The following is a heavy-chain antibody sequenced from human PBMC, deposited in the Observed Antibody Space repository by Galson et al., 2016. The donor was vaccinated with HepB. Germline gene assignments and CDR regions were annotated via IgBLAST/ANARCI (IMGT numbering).Heavy chain of an antibody. J-gene: IGHJ4*02. CDR3: ARTDPSSLLVGGVFFDL. D-gene: IGHD3-16*01. CDR1: GFTFTKFY. Sequence: SLRLSCATSGFTFTKFYFSWVRQAPGKGLEWISYIGNGPSATFFADSVQGRFSIPRDNARNSLSLQMSTLRAGDTAVYYCARTDPSSLLVGGVFFDLWVQGTLVAVSS. V-gene: IGHV3-11*01. CDR2: IGNGPSAT.